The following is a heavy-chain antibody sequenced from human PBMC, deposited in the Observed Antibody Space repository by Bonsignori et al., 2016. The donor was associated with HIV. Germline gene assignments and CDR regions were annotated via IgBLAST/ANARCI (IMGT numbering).Heavy chain of an antibody. J-gene: IGHJ5*02. D-gene: IGHD2-15*01. CDR3: AKGPLVVVAARSSWFDP. Sequence: WIRQPPGKGLEWVSAISGSGGSTYYADSVKGRFTISRDNSKNTLYLQMNSLRAEDTAVYYCAKGPLVVVAARSSWFDPWGQGTLVTVSS. CDR2: ISGSGGST. V-gene: IGHV3-23*01.